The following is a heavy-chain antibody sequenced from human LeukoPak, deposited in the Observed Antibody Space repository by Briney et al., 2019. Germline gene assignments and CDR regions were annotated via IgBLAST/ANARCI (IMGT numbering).Heavy chain of an antibody. CDR3: AREYGDDRGKRFDP. J-gene: IGHJ5*02. V-gene: IGHV1-46*01. CDR1: GYTFTSYY. D-gene: IGHD3-10*01. Sequence: GASGKVSCKASGYTFTSYYMHWVRHAPGQGLEWRGIINPSGVSTSYAQKFQGRVNMTRDMSTSTVYMELSSLRSEDKAVYYCAREYGDDRGKRFDPWGQGTLVTVSS. CDR2: INPSGVST.